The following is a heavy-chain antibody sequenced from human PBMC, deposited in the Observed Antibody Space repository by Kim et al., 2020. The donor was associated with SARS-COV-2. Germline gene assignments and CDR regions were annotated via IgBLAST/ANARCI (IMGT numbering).Heavy chain of an antibody. V-gene: IGHV6-1*01. CDR2: YN. J-gene: IGHJ4*02. Sequence: YNDYAVSVQSRITLNPDTSKNQFSLQLNSVTPEDTAVYYCARDSVRHFDYWGQGTLVTVSS. D-gene: IGHD6-6*01. CDR3: ARDSVRHFDY.